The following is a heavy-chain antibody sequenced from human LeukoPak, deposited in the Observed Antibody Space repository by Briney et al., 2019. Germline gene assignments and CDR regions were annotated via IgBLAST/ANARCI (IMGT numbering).Heavy chain of an antibody. CDR3: ARGHNGYFDWLPYYYYYYYMDV. V-gene: IGHV1-8*02. J-gene: IGHJ6*03. D-gene: IGHD3-9*01. CDR2: INPNSGNT. CDR1: GYTFTGYY. Sequence: ASVKVSCKASGYTFTGYYMHWVRQAPGQGLEWMGWINPNSGNTGYAQKFQGRVTMTRNTSISAAYMELSSLRSEDTAVYYCARGHNGYFDWLPYYYYYYYMDVWGKGTTVTISS.